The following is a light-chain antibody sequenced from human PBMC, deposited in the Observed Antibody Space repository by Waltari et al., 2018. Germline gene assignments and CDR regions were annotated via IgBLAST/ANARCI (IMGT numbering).Light chain of an antibody. J-gene: IGKJ1*01. CDR2: KAS. Sequence: DIQMTQSPSTLSTSIGDTVTITCRANRDISRWLAWYQQKPGKAPNLLISKASTLESGVPSRFNGSGSGTQFSLTLSSLQPDDFATYYCQQYKTYSPWAFGQGTKVEIK. V-gene: IGKV1-5*03. CDR3: QQYKTYSPWA. CDR1: RDISRW.